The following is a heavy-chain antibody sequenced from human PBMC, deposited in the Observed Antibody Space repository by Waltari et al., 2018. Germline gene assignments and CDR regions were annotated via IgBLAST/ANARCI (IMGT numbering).Heavy chain of an antibody. J-gene: IGHJ4*02. Sequence: QVQLQQWGAGLLKPSETLSLTCAVYGGSFSGYYCSWIRQPPGKGLEWIGEINHSGSTNYNPSLKSRVTISVDTSKNQFSLKLSSVTAADTAVYYCARRKTRRTMVRGALDYWGQGTLVTVSS. CDR1: GGSFSGYY. CDR2: INHSGST. D-gene: IGHD3-10*01. V-gene: IGHV4-34*01. CDR3: ARRKTRRTMVRGALDY.